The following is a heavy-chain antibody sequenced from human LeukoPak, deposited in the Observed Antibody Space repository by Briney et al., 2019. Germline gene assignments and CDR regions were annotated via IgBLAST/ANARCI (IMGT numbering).Heavy chain of an antibody. CDR3: ARDLYYYDSSGYYLWGYDI. D-gene: IGHD3-22*01. CDR2: IYTSGST. CDR1: GGSISSGSYY. V-gene: IGHV4-61*02. Sequence: SQTLSLTCTVSGGSISSGSYYWSWIRQPAGKGLEWIGRIYTSGSTNYNPSLKSRVTISVDTSKNQFSLKLSSVTAADTAVYYCARDLYYYDSSGYYLWGYDIWGQGTMVTVSS. J-gene: IGHJ3*02.